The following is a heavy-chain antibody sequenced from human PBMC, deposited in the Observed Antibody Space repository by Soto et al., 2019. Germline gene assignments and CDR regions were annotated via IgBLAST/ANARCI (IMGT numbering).Heavy chain of an antibody. CDR3: ARDVPVGGQESFFDY. CDR2: TYYRSKWYN. D-gene: IGHD2-15*01. Sequence: PSQTLSLTCAVSGDSVSGSSAAWDWVRQSPSRGLEWLGRTYYRSKWYNDYAVYVKSRISVNPDTSKNQFSLQLNSVTPEDTAVYYCARDVPVGGQESFFDYWGQGTQVTVSS. CDR1: GDSVSGSSAA. V-gene: IGHV6-1*01. J-gene: IGHJ4*02.